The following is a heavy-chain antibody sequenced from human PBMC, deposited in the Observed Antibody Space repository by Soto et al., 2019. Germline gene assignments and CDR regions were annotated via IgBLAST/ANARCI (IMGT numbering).Heavy chain of an antibody. D-gene: IGHD3-9*01. J-gene: IGHJ6*03. CDR1: SGSIRSYY. CDR2: IHYSGST. Sequence: QVQLQESGPGLVKPSETLSLTCTVSSGSIRSYYWSWIRQPPGKGLEWIGYIHYSGSTNHNPSLTSRVTRSADTSKNQFSLWLSSVSAPDTAVYYCARQRYFDWSKDYYMDVWGKGTTVTVSS. V-gene: IGHV4-59*08. CDR3: ARQRYFDWSKDYYMDV.